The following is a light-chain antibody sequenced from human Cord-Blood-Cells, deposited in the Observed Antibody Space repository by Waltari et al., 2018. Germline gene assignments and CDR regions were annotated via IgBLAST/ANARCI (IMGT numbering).Light chain of an antibody. CDR3: QQYNNWPPAIT. V-gene: IGKV3-15*01. J-gene: IGKJ3*01. CDR1: QSVSSN. CDR2: GAS. Sequence: EIVMTQSPATLSVSPGERATLSCRASQSVSSNLAWYQQKPGQAPRLLIYGASTRATGIPVRFSGSGSGTEFTLTISSLQSEDFAVYYCQQYNNWPPAITFGPGTKVDIK.